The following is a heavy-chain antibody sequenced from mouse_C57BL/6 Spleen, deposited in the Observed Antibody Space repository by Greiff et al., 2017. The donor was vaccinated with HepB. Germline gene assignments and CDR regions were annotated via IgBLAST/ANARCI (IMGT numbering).Heavy chain of an antibody. CDR2: ISSGGDYI. D-gene: IGHD2-4*01. CDR3: TRVYYDYDYYAMDY. V-gene: IGHV5-9-1*02. Sequence: EVKLMESGEGLVKPGGSLKLSCAASGFTFSSYAMSWVRQTPEKRLEWVAYISSGGDYIYYADTVKGRFTISRDNARNTLYLQMSSLKSEDTAMYYCTRVYYDYDYYAMDYWGQGTSVTVSS. J-gene: IGHJ4*01. CDR1: GFTFSSYA.